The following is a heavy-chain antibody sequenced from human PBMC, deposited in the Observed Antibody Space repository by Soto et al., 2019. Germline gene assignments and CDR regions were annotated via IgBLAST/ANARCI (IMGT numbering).Heavy chain of an antibody. CDR2: ISHDGRVT. CDR3: ARERYGDSQYFDY. D-gene: IGHD2-21*02. J-gene: IGHJ4*02. Sequence: QVQLVESGGGMVQPGTSLRLSCAASGFTFNSLSLHWVRQRPDKGLEWVAVISHDGRVTFYADFVKGRFTVSRDNSKNTIYLQVNSLRAEDTAVYYCARERYGDSQYFDYWGREPWSPSPQ. CDR1: GFTFNSLS. V-gene: IGHV3-30*04.